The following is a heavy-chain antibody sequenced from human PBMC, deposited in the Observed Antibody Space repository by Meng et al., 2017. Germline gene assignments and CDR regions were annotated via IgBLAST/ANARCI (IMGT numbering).Heavy chain of an antibody. D-gene: IGHD6-13*01. CDR3: AHIPYSSSWYEYFQH. CDR2: IYWNDDK. CDR1: GFSLSTSGVG. V-gene: IGHV2-5*01. J-gene: IGHJ1*01. Sequence: HIPLKGSGPTLGKPTQTLPLTCTFSGFSLSTSGVGVGWIRQPPGKALEWLALIYWNDDKRYSPSLKSRLTITKDTSKNQVVLTMTNMDPVDTATYYCAHIPYSSSWYEYFQHWGQGTLVTVSS.